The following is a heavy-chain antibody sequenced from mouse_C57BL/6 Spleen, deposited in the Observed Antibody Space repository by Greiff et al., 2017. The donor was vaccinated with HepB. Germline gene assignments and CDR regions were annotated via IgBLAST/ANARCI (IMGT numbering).Heavy chain of an antibody. Sequence: VQLQQPGAELVKPGASVKLSCKASGYTFTSYWMHWVKQRPGRGLEWIGRIDPNSGGTKYNEKFKSKATLTVDKPSSTAYMQLSSLSSEDSAVYYCARREGYDWFAYWGQGTLVTVSA. CDR3: ARREGYDWFAY. CDR1: GYTFTSYW. J-gene: IGHJ3*01. CDR2: IDPNSGGT. D-gene: IGHD2-2*01. V-gene: IGHV1-72*01.